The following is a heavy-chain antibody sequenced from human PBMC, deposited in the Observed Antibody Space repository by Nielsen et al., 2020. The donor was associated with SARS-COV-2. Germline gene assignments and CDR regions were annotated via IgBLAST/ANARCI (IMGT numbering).Heavy chain of an antibody. V-gene: IGHV3-7*03. J-gene: IGHJ3*02. D-gene: IGHD1-26*01. CDR1: GFTFNTYW. CDR3: ARTVGATAFNI. CDR2: IKQDGSEK. Sequence: GESLKISCAASGFTFNTYWMSWVRQAPGKGLEWVANIKQDGSEKYYVDSVKGRFIVSRDNAENSLFLQMNSLRAEDTAVYYCARTVGATAFNIWGQGTMVTVSS.